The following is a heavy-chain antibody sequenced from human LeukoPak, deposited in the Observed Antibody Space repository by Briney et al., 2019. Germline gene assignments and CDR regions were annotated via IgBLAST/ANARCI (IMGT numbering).Heavy chain of an antibody. CDR3: ARSSWYERWFDP. CDR1: GGSISSGGYY. D-gene: IGHD6-13*01. J-gene: IGHJ5*02. V-gene: IGHV4-31*03. CDR2: IYYSGST. Sequence: SQTLSLTCTVSGGSISSGGYYWSWIRQHPGKGLEWIGYIYYSGSTYYNPSLKSRVTISVDTSKNQFSLKLSSVTAADTTVYYCARSSWYERWFDPWGQGTLVTVSS.